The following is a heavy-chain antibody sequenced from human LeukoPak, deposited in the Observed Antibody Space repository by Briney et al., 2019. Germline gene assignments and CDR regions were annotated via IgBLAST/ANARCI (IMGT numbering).Heavy chain of an antibody. CDR2: ISSSGSTI. CDR3: AELGITMIGGV. J-gene: IGHJ6*04. Sequence: GGSLRLSCAASGFTIRSYSMNWVRQAPGKGLEWVSYISSSGSTIYYADSVKGRFTISRDNAKNSLYLQMNSLRAEDMAVYYCAELGITMIGGVWGKGTTVTISS. V-gene: IGHV3-48*04. D-gene: IGHD3-10*02. CDR1: GFTIRSYS.